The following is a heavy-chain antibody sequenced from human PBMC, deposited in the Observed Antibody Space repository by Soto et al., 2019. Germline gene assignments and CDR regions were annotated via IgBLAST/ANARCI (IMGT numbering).Heavy chain of an antibody. CDR1: GGTFNNCG. CDR2: IIPIFNTL. V-gene: IGHV1-69*01. D-gene: IGHD3-16*01. Sequence: QVQLVQSGAEVKKPGSSMKVSCKASGGTFNNCGVSWVRQAPGQGLEWMGGIIPIFNTLNYAQRFLGRLTISADESATTVYMELSSLTSGDTAVYYCARFLGNWYFDLWGRGTLVTVSS. J-gene: IGHJ2*01. CDR3: ARFLGNWYFDL.